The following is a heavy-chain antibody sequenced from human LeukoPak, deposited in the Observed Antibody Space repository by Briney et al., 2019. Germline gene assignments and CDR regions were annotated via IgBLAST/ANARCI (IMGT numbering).Heavy chain of an antibody. CDR2: INHSGST. J-gene: IGHJ5*02. CDR3: ARHLKSSRVVPAAMPGVPFDP. Sequence: PSETLSLSCAVYGGSFSGSYWSWILQPPGKGLEWIGEINHSGSTNYNPSLKSRVTISVDTSKNQFSLKLSSVTAADTAVYYCARHLKSSRVVPAAMPGVPFDPWGQGTLVTVSS. V-gene: IGHV4-34*01. CDR1: GGSFSGSY. D-gene: IGHD2-2*01.